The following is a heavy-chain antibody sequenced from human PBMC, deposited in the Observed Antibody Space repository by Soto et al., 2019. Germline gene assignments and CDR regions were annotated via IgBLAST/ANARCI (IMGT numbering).Heavy chain of an antibody. D-gene: IGHD3-22*01. J-gene: IGHJ6*02. CDR1: GFAFSSYG. V-gene: IGHV3-30*18. Sequence: CFPILYFAATGFAFSSYGMHRVLQAPGNGLEWVAVLSYDGRNKYHAASVKGRFTISRDNSKYTLYLQMNSLSAEDTAVYYCAKDSVDYYDSSGYYISSGPYGMDVWGQGT. CDR3: AKDSVDYYDSSGYYISSGPYGMDV. CDR2: LSYDGRNK.